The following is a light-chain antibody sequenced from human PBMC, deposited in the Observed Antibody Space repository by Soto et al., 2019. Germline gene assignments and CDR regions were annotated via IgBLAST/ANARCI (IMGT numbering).Light chain of an antibody. Sequence: EIVLTQSPATLSLSPGERATLSCRASQSVSSYLSWYQQKPGQAPRLLLYDASNRATGIPARFSGSGSGTDFTLTISSLEPEDFAVYYCQQRSHWPPSFGPGTKVDNK. V-gene: IGKV3-11*01. CDR2: DAS. J-gene: IGKJ3*01. CDR3: QQRSHWPPS. CDR1: QSVSSY.